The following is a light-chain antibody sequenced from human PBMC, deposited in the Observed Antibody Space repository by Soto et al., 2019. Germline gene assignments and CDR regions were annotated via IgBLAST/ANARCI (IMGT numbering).Light chain of an antibody. CDR1: QSIDSY. CDR3: QQSYSALLT. Sequence: DLQMTQSPSSLSASVGDRLTIACRASQSIDSYLNWYQHKPGKAPKLLIYAASTLQSGVPSRFSGSGFGTDFTLTIDSLQPEDFATYYCQQSYSALLTFGGGTKVEI. J-gene: IGKJ4*01. CDR2: AAS. V-gene: IGKV1-39*01.